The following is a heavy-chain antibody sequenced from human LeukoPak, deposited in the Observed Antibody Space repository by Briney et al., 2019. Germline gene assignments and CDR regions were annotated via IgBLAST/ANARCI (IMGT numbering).Heavy chain of an antibody. CDR3: AQQLGYCSRGSCYFTN. CDR1: GFTFRTYA. V-gene: IGHV3-23*01. CDR2: ISTDGGDT. J-gene: IGHJ1*01. Sequence: GGSLRLSCAASGFTFRTYAMSWVRQIPGKGLEWVSSISTDGGDTSYADSVKGRFSISRDNSKNTLHLQMNNLRAEDTAKYFCAQQLGYCSRGSCYFTNWGQDTLVTVSS. D-gene: IGHD2-15*01.